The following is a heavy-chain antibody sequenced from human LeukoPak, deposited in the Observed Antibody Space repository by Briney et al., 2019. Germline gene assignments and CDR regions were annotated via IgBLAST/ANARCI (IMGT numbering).Heavy chain of an antibody. D-gene: IGHD5-24*01. CDR3: AATRGRWLKPDDAFDI. J-gene: IGHJ3*02. Sequence: PSETLSLTCTVSGGSISSYYWSWIRQPPGKGLEWIGYIYYSGSTNYNPSLKSRVTISVDTSKNQFSLKLSSVTAADTAVYYCAATRGRWLKPDDAFDIWGQGTMVTVSS. V-gene: IGHV4-59*01. CDR1: GGSISSYY. CDR2: IYYSGST.